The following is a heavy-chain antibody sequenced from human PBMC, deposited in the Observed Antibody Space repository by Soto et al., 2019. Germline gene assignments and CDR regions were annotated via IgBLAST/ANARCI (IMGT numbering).Heavy chain of an antibody. V-gene: IGHV4-39*02. CDR3: ARDYYDSSGRPTIDY. D-gene: IGHD3-22*01. Sequence: SETLSLTCTVSGGSITSSSHYWGWIRQPPGKGLECIGNIYYDGNTYYNPSLKSRVTISLDTSKNQFSLRLNSVTAADTAVYYCARDYYDSSGRPTIDYWGQGTLVPSPQ. J-gene: IGHJ4*02. CDR1: GGSITSSSHY. CDR2: IYYDGNT.